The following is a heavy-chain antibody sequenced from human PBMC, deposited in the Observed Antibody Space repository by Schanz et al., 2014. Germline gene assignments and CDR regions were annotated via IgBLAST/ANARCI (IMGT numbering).Heavy chain of an antibody. CDR3: ARGASCSSIDCPFAS. Sequence: PGGSLTLSCAASGFTFSDHYMDWVRQAPGKGLEWLGRVRNKNSRYTAEYAASVKGRFTISRDDSKNSLYLQMNSLRTEDTAMYYCARGASCSSIDCPFASWGQGTLVTVSS. J-gene: IGHJ4*02. CDR1: GFTFSDHY. D-gene: IGHD2-2*01. V-gene: IGHV3-72*01. CDR2: VRNKNSRYTA.